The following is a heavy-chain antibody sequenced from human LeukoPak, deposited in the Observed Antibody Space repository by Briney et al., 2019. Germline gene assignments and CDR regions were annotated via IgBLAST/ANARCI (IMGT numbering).Heavy chain of an antibody. CDR2: IDNRGST. CDR3: ARDSDSGFQ. V-gene: IGHV4-34*01. Sequence: SETLSLTCTVSGGSFSFYFWHWIRQPPGEGLDWIGEIDNRGSTQYKPSLRSRGIISIDTSGNHFSLKLTSVTAVDTAVYFCARDSDSGFQWGQGMLVTVSS. J-gene: IGHJ4*02. CDR1: GGSFSFYF. D-gene: IGHD3-16*01.